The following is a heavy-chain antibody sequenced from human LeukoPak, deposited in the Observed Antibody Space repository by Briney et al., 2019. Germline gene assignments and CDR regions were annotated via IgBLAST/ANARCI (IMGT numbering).Heavy chain of an antibody. CDR3: HLVGATYYFDY. J-gene: IGHJ4*02. CDR2: ISYDGSKE. D-gene: IGHD1-26*01. Sequence: GRSLRLSCAASGFTFGSYGMHWVRQAPGKGLEWVALISYDGSKEYYGDSVKGRFTISRDNSKNTLYLQMNSLRAEDTAVYYCHLVGATYYFDYWGQGTLVTVSS. CDR1: GFTFGSYG. V-gene: IGHV3-30*03.